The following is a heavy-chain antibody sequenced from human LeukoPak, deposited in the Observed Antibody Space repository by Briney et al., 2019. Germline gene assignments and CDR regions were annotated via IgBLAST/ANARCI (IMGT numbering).Heavy chain of an antibody. D-gene: IGHD3-22*01. J-gene: IGHJ4*02. CDR3: AKVLDYDSSGYYYGELDY. V-gene: IGHV3-48*04. Sequence: GGSLRLSCAASGFTFSSYSMNWVRQAPGKGLEWVSFISGSRTTVYYADSVKGRFTISRDNADNSVSLQMNSLRAEDTAVYYCAKVLDYDSSGYYYGELDYWGQGTLVTVSS. CDR2: ISGSRTTV. CDR1: GFTFSSYS.